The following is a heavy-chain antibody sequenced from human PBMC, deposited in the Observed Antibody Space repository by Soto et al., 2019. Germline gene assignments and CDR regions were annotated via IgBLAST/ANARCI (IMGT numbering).Heavy chain of an antibody. J-gene: IGHJ4*02. CDR2: IKQDGSEK. D-gene: IGHD6-13*01. CDR1: GFTFSSYL. V-gene: IGHV3-7*01. CDR3: AREGLGAAAGTFDY. Sequence: LRLSCAASGFTFSSYLMTWVRQAPGKGLEWVANIKQDGSEKYYVDSVKGRFTISRDNAKNSLYLQMNSLRAEDTAVYYCAREGLGAAAGTFDYWGQGTLVTVSS.